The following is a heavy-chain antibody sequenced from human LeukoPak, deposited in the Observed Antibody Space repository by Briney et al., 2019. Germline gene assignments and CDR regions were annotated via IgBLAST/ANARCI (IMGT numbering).Heavy chain of an antibody. V-gene: IGHV4-4*08. CDR2: VYANGIT. D-gene: IGHD3-22*01. J-gene: IGHJ2*01. Sequence: SETLSLTCTVSGGSIFNYYWHWIRQSPGKGLEWVGYVYANGITAYNPSLRSRGSMSIDTSRSQFSLRLASVTAADTATYYCARRVYYDTSGYHPTAGYFDLWGRGTLVSVSS. CDR1: GGSIFNYY. CDR3: ARRVYYDTSGYHPTAGYFDL.